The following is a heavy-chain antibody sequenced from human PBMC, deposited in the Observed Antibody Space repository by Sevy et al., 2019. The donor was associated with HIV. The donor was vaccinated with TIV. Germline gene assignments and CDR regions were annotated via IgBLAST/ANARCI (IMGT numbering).Heavy chain of an antibody. D-gene: IGHD6-13*01. J-gene: IGHJ4*02. Sequence: GGSLRLSCAASGFTFSSYSMNWVRQAPGKGLEWVSSISSSSSYIYYADSVKGRFTISRDNAKNSLYLQMNSLRAGDTAVYYCASDPTLSSSSWYYFDYWGQGTLVTVSS. CDR1: GFTFSSYS. CDR2: ISSSSSYI. CDR3: ASDPTLSSSSWYYFDY. V-gene: IGHV3-21*01.